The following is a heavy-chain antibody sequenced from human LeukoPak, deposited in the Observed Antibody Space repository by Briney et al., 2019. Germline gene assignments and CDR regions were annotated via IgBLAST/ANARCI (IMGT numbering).Heavy chain of an antibody. CDR3: ARGPYRFAFDI. CDR1: GFSFSTIY. D-gene: IGHD1-26*01. V-gene: IGHV3-7*03. CDR2: INVDGTAE. Sequence: GGSLRLSCAASGFSFSTIYMSWVRQTPGQGLEWVANINVDGTAEYYVDSVKGRFTISRDNANNSLYLQMNSLRAEDTAVYYCARGPYRFAFDIWGQGTVVLVSS. J-gene: IGHJ3*02.